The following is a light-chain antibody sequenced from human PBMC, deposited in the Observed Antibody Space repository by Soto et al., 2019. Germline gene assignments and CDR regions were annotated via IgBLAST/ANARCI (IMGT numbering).Light chain of an antibody. CDR1: QSVSSY. V-gene: IGKV3-20*01. J-gene: IGKJ5*01. Sequence: EIVLTQSPATLSLSPGERATLSCRASQSVSSYLAWYQQKPGQAPRLLIYDASNRATGIPDTFSGSGSGTDFTLTISRLEPEDFAVYYCQQYDSSQGTFGQGTRLEIK. CDR3: QQYDSSQGT. CDR2: DAS.